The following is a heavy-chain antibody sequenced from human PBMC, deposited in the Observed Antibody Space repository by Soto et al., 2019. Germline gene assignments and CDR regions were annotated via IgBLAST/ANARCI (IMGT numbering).Heavy chain of an antibody. CDR1: GFTFSSFG. J-gene: IGHJ5*02. V-gene: IGHV3-30*18. D-gene: IGHD6-19*01. CDR2: ISYNGHDK. Sequence: QVQLVESGGGVVQPGRSLRLSCAASGFTFSSFGMHWVRQAPGKGLEWVALISYNGHDKYYADSVKGRFTISRDNSKGTLSLQMTTLSPENRVVYYCRKVGVAGTARPYFTSWGRGTPATAS. CDR3: RKVGVAGTARPYFTS.